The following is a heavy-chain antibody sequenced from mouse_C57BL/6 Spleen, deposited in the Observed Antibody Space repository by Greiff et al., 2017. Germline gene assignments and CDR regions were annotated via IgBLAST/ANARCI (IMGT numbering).Heavy chain of an antibody. Sequence: EVQGVESGGGLVQPGGSLSLSCAASGFTFTDYYMSWVRQPPGKALEWLGFIRNKANGYTTEYSASVKGRFTISRDNSQSILYLQMNALRAEDSATYYCARYPYYYGSSPYAMDYWGQGTSVTVSS. CDR1: GFTFTDYY. D-gene: IGHD1-1*01. CDR3: ARYPYYYGSSPYAMDY. V-gene: IGHV7-3*01. J-gene: IGHJ4*01. CDR2: IRNKANGYTT.